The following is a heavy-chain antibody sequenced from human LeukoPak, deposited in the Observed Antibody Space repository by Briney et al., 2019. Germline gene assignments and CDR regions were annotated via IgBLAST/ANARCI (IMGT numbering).Heavy chain of an antibody. J-gene: IGHJ4*02. CDR1: GYTFTSYY. V-gene: IGHV1-46*01. D-gene: IGHD3-22*01. Sequence: ASVKVSCKASGYTFTSYYMHWVRQAPGQGLEWMGIINPSGGSTSYAQKLQGRVTMTRDTSTSTVYMELSSLRSEDTAVYYCARELGDYYDSSGYYSPVDYWGQGTLVTVSS. CDR2: INPSGGST. CDR3: ARELGDYYDSSGYYSPVDY.